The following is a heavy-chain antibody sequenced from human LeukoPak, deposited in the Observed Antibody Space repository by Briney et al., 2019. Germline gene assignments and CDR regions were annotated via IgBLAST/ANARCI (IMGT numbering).Heavy chain of an antibody. CDR3: ARVYDYVWGSYRLTPYYYYYYMDV. Sequence: GASVKVSCKASGYTFTSYDINWVRQATGQGLEWMGWMNPNSGNTGYAQKFQGRVTMTRNTSISTAHMELSSLRSEDTAVYYCARVYDYVWGSYRLTPYYYYYYMDVWGKGTTVTVSS. CDR2: MNPNSGNT. J-gene: IGHJ6*03. D-gene: IGHD3-16*02. CDR1: GYTFTSYD. V-gene: IGHV1-8*01.